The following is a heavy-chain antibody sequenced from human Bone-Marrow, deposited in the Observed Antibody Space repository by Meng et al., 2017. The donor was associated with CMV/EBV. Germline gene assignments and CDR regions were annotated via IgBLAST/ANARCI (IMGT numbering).Heavy chain of an antibody. Sequence: LSLTCAASGFTFSSYWMHWVRQAPGKGLVWVSRINSDGSSTSYADSVKGRFTISRDNAKNSLYLQMNSLRAEDTALYYCARVGEYQLLYSIDYWGQGTLVTVSS. V-gene: IGHV3-74*01. CDR1: GFTFSSYW. CDR3: ARVGEYQLLYSIDY. D-gene: IGHD2-2*02. J-gene: IGHJ4*02. CDR2: INSDGSST.